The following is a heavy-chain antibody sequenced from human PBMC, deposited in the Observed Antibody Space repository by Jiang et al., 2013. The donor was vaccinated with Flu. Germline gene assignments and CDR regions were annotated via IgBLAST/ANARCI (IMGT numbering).Heavy chain of an antibody. CDR1: GYSFTSYW. Sequence: SCKGSGYSFTSYWISWVRQMPGKGLEWMGRIDPSDSYTNYSPSFQGHVTISADKSISTAYLQWSSLKASDTAMYYCASSYYYDSSGYRPYYYGMDVWGQGTTVTVSS. CDR2: IDPSDSYT. J-gene: IGHJ6*02. CDR3: ASSYYYDSSGYRPYYYGMDV. D-gene: IGHD3-22*01. V-gene: IGHV5-10-1*01.